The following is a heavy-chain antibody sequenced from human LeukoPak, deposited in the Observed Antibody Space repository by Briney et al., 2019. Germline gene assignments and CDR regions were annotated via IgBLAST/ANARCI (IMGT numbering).Heavy chain of an antibody. CDR1: GGSISSYY. V-gene: IGHV4-59*01. Sequence: SETLSLTCTVSGGSISSYYWSWIRQPPGKGLEWIGYFYYSGSSNYNPSLKSRVTISGDTSKNQFSLKLSSVTAADTAIYYCARVSPAVGAFDIWGRGTMVTVST. CDR3: ARVSPAVGAFDI. D-gene: IGHD6-13*01. CDR2: FYYSGSS. J-gene: IGHJ3*02.